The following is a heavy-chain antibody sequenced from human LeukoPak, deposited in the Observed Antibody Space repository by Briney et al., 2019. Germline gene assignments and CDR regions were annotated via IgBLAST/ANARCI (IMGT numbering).Heavy chain of an antibody. D-gene: IGHD5-12*01. Sequence: GLSLQFSSQGPAYGSTSYGIGWARPAPRKGRGWMGILYLGDSDSRYSQSFQGQVTISAVKSISTAYLQWSSLKASATAMYYCARVYSGYDSPVDYWGQGTLVTVSS. J-gene: IGHJ4*02. CDR1: AYGSTSYG. CDR2: LYLGDSDS. CDR3: ARVYSGYDSPVDY. V-gene: IGHV5-51*01.